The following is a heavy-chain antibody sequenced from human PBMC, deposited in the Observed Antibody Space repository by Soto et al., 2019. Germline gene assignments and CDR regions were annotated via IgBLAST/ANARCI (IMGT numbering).Heavy chain of an antibody. Sequence: ASVKVSSKASGYTFTSYGISWVRQAPGQGLEWMGWISAYNGNTNYAQKLQGRVTMTTDTSTSTAYMELRSLRSDDTAVYYCARDAVSSGPIRDAFDIWGQGTMVTVSS. CDR2: ISAYNGNT. V-gene: IGHV1-18*04. CDR3: ARDAVSSGPIRDAFDI. CDR1: GYTFTSYG. J-gene: IGHJ3*02. D-gene: IGHD3-22*01.